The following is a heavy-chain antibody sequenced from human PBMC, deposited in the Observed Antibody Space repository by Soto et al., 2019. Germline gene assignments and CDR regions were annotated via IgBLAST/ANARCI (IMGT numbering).Heavy chain of an antibody. D-gene: IGHD5-18*01. Sequence: LVKVSCKASGGTFGSQGIAWVRQAPGQGLEWMGGFIAMLGTPTYAKKVQGRATITADESLTSSYLELRSLRSEDTAVYFCARGAMANFDYWGQGTVVTVSS. CDR1: GGTFGSQG. V-gene: IGHV1-69*13. CDR2: FIAMLGTP. CDR3: ARGAMANFDY. J-gene: IGHJ4*02.